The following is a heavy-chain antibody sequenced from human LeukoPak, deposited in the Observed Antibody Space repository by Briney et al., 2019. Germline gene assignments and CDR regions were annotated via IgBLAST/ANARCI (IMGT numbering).Heavy chain of an antibody. V-gene: IGHV3-23*01. CDR1: GFTFNNYA. J-gene: IGHJ4*02. CDR3: ARVFTIFGVVSPFDY. D-gene: IGHD3-3*01. Sequence: GGSLRLSCAASGFTFNNYAMNWVRQAPGKGLGWVSGISGSGGSTYYADSVKGRFNISRDSSKNTLYLQMNSLRAEDTAVYYCARVFTIFGVVSPFDYWGQGTLVTVSS. CDR2: ISGSGGST.